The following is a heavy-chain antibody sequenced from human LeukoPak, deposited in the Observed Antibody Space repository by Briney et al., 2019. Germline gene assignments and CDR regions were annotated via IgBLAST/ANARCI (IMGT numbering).Heavy chain of an antibody. Sequence: GGSLRLSCAASGFTFSSYSMHWVRQAPGKGLEWVSSIGTSANYIYYADSVKGRFTISRDNAKNSLYLQMNSLRAEDTAVYYCASGYCSSTSCYPYYFAYWGQGTLVTVSS. D-gene: IGHD2-2*01. CDR2: IGTSANYI. CDR1: GFTFSSYS. J-gene: IGHJ4*02. V-gene: IGHV3-21*01. CDR3: ASGYCSSTSCYPYYFAY.